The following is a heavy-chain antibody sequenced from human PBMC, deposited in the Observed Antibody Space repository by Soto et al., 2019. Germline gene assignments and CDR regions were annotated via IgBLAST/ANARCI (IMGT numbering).Heavy chain of an antibody. V-gene: IGHV4-30-4*01. CDR2: IFYSGSA. CDR3: ARGRFGEIHDY. Sequence: SETLSLTCTVSSGSISSGDYYWSWLRQPPGKGLEWIGYIFYSGSAHYNASFQSRVSVSVDTSRNQFSLKLTSVSAADTAVYYCARGRFGEIHDYWGQGILVTVSS. D-gene: IGHD3-16*01. J-gene: IGHJ4*02. CDR1: SGSISSGDYY.